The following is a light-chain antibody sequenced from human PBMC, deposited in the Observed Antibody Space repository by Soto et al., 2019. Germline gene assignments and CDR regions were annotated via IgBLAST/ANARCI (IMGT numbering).Light chain of an antibody. Sequence: EIVLTQSPGTLSLSPGERATLSCRASQSVSSYLAWYQQKPGQAPRLLIYDASSRATGIPDRFSGGGSGTDFTLTINNLEPEDFAVYFCQQRSSWPLSFGGGTKVDIK. CDR1: QSVSSY. J-gene: IGKJ4*01. CDR3: QQRSSWPLS. V-gene: IGKV3-11*01. CDR2: DAS.